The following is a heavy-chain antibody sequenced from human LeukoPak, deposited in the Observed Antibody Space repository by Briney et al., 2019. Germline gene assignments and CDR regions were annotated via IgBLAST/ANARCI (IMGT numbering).Heavy chain of an antibody. CDR1: GFSFSSYG. CDR3: AKEDYYGSGSSLDL. J-gene: IGHJ5*02. Sequence: GRSLRLSCAASGFSFSSYGMHWVRQPPGKGLEWVTVVSHDGNNKYYADSVKGRFTISRDNSKNTLYVQMNSLRVEDTAVYYCAKEDYYGSGSSLDLWGQGTLVTVSS. CDR2: VSHDGNNK. V-gene: IGHV3-30*18. D-gene: IGHD3-10*01.